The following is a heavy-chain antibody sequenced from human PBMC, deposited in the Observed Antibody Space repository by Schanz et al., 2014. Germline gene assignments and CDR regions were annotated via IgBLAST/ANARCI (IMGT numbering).Heavy chain of an antibody. CDR1: GFTFSSYG. J-gene: IGHJ3*02. CDR2: ISWNSGSI. CDR3: ARDGAGRAPDAFDI. D-gene: IGHD1-26*01. V-gene: IGHV3-48*04. Sequence: EVQLVESGGGLVQPGGSLRLSCAASGFTFSSYGMHWVRQAPGKGLEWVSGISWNSGSIGYADSVKGRFTISRDNAKNSLYLQMNSLRAEDTAVYYCARDGAGRAPDAFDIWGQGTMVTVSS.